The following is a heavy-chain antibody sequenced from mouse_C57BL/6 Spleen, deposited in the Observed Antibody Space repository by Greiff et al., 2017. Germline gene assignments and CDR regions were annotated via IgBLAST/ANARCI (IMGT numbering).Heavy chain of an antibody. Sequence: EVKLQQSGAELVKPGASVKLSCTASGFNIKDYYMHWVKQRTEQGLEWIGRIDPEDGETKYAPKFQGKATITADTSSDTAYLQLSSLTSEDTAVYYCARWYGSSSYWYFDVWGTGTTVTVSS. J-gene: IGHJ1*03. CDR2: IDPEDGET. D-gene: IGHD1-1*01. CDR1: GFNIKDYY. CDR3: ARWYGSSSYWYFDV. V-gene: IGHV14-2*01.